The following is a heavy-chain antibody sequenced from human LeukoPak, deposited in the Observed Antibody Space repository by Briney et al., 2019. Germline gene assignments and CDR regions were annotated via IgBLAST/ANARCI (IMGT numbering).Heavy chain of an antibody. V-gene: IGHV3-30*04. D-gene: IGHD3-22*01. CDR2: ISYDGSNK. CDR3: AREYYYDSSGYFDY. CDR1: GFTFSSYA. Sequence: GGSLRLSCAASGFTFSSYAMHWVRQAPGKGLEWVAVISYDGSNKYYADSAKGRFTISRDNSKNTLYLQMNSLRAEDTAVYYCAREYYYDSSGYFDYWGQGTLVTVSS. J-gene: IGHJ4*02.